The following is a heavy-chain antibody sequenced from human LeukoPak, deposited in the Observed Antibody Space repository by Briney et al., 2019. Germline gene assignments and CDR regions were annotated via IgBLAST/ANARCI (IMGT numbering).Heavy chain of an antibody. CDR1: GFTFSDYW. J-gene: IGHJ3*02. Sequence: SGGSLRLSCAASGFTFSDYWMHWVRQPPGKGLVWVSRINSDGSSTGYADSVKGRFTISRDNAKNTLYLLMNSLRAEDTAVYYCARVGRIAVAVTDAFDIWGQGTMVTVSS. CDR3: ARVGRIAVAVTDAFDI. CDR2: INSDGSST. D-gene: IGHD6-19*01. V-gene: IGHV3-74*01.